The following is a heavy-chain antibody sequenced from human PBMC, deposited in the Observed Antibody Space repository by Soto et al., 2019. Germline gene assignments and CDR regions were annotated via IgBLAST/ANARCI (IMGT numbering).Heavy chain of an antibody. CDR3: ASTSDSFDWSHFDY. V-gene: IGHV4-30-4*01. D-gene: IGHD3-9*01. Sequence: PSETLSLTCTVSGDSIISGDYYWSWIRQTPGKGLEWIGYIYYSGDTNYNPSLKCRVTISVDTSNNQLSLRLRSVTAADTAVYYCASTSDSFDWSHFDYWGQGTLVTVSS. CDR2: IYYSGDT. J-gene: IGHJ4*02. CDR1: GDSIISGDYY.